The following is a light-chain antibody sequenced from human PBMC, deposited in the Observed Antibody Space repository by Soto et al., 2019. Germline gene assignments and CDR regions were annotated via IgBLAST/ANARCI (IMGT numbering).Light chain of an antibody. V-gene: IGLV2-14*03. Sequence: QSALTQPASVSGSPGQSVTISCTGTSNDIGGYNYVSWYQHHPDKAPKLMISDVSNRPSGVSSRFSGSKSGNTASLTVSWLQADDEAHYYCSSYTSTTTVIFGGGTKLTVL. J-gene: IGLJ2*01. CDR1: SNDIGGYNY. CDR3: SSYTSTTTVI. CDR2: DVS.